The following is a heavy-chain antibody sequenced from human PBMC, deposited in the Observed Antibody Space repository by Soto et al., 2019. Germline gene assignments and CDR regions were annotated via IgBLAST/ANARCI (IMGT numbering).Heavy chain of an antibody. D-gene: IGHD2-15*01. V-gene: IGHV1-69*13. CDR2: IIPIFGTA. Sequence: ASVKVSCKASGGTFSSYAISWVRQAPGQGLEWMGGIIPIFGTANYAQKFQGRVTITADESTSTAYMELSSLRSEDTAVYYCAREASRYCSGGSCYSGVGYYYGMDVWG. CDR3: AREASRYCSGGSCYSGVGYYYGMDV. CDR1: GGTFSSYA. J-gene: IGHJ6*02.